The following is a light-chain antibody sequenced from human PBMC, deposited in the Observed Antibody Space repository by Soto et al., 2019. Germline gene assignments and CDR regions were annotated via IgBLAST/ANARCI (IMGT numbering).Light chain of an antibody. Sequence: EIVMTQSPATLSLSPGERATLSCRASQSVNSNLAWYQQKAGQAPRLLIYGTSTRATGIPARFSGSGSGTDFTLTISSLQPEDFATYYCQQSYSTPPTFGQGTKVDI. CDR2: GTS. V-gene: IGKV3-15*01. J-gene: IGKJ1*01. CDR1: QSVNSN. CDR3: QQSYSTPPT.